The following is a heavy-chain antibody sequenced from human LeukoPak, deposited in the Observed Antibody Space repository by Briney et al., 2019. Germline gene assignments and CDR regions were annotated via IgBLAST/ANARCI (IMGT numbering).Heavy chain of an antibody. CDR3: TRGTTGTGWYMYYFGH. CDR2: IRSKIYGGTI. D-gene: IGHD6-19*01. CDR1: GFTFRDYT. Sequence: GRSLRLSCTVSGFTFRDYTMSWFRQAPGRGLEWVAFIRSKIYGGTIEYAASVKGRFTISRDDSNNIAYLQMNSLETEDTAVYYCTRGTTGTGWYMYYFGHWGQGTQVTVSS. V-gene: IGHV3-49*03. J-gene: IGHJ4*02.